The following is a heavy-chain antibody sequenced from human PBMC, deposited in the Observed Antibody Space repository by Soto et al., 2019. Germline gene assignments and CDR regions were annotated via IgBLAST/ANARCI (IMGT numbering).Heavy chain of an antibody. J-gene: IGHJ6*02. CDR2: ISSSSSYI. D-gene: IGHD3-16*01. CDR3: ARDKTEVTTFVYYYYGMDV. Sequence: GGSLRLSCAASGFTFSSYSMNWVRQAPGKGLEWVSSISSSSSYIYYADSVKGRFTISRDNAKNSLYLQMNSLRAEDTAVYYCARDKTEVTTFVYYYYGMDVWGQGTTVTVS. CDR1: GFTFSSYS. V-gene: IGHV3-21*01.